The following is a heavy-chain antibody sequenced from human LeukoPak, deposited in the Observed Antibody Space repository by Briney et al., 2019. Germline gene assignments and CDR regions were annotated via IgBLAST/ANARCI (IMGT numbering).Heavy chain of an antibody. CDR3: ARLSTPNLYYFDY. CDR2: INPNTGDT. V-gene: IGHV1-2*02. D-gene: IGHD3-16*02. Sequence: ASVKVSCKASGYTFTGYHMHWVRQAPGQGLEWMGWINPNTGDTNYAQKFQGRVSMTRDTSISTAYMEVSRLRSDDSALYYCARLSTPNLYYFDYWGQGTLVTVSS. J-gene: IGHJ4*02. CDR1: GYTFTGYH.